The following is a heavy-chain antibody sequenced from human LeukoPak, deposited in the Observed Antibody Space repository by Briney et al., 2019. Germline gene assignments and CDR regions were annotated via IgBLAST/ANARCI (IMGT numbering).Heavy chain of an antibody. D-gene: IGHD1-26*01. V-gene: IGHV1-2*06. J-gene: IGHJ4*02. CDR2: INPNSGGT. CDR3: AREAGATRNDY. CDR1: GYTFTGYY. Sequence: ASVTVSCTASGYTFTGYYMHWVRQAPGQGLEWMGRINPNSGGTNYAQKFQGGVTMTRDTSISTAYMELSRLRSDDTAVYYCAREAGATRNDYWGQGTLVTVSS.